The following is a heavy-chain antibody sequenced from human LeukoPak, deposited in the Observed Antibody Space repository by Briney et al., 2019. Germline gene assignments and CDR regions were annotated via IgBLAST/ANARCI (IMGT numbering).Heavy chain of an antibody. D-gene: IGHD3-10*01. Sequence: SQTLSLTFAISGDSVSSKSAAWNWIRQSPSRGLEWLGRTYYRSKWSTDYAVSVKSRITVNPDTSKNQFSLQLNSVTAADTAVYYCARGRYYGSGSYYNVLDLDYWGQGTLVTVSS. CDR1: GDSVSSKSAA. CDR3: ARGRYYGSGSYYNVLDLDY. J-gene: IGHJ4*02. CDR2: TYYRSKWST. V-gene: IGHV6-1*01.